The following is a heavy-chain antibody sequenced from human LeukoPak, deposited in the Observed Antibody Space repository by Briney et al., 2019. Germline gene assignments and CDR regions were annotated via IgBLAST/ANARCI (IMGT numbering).Heavy chain of an antibody. CDR3: ARGFWGGGYFDL. V-gene: IGHV4-38-2*02. J-gene: IGHJ2*01. CDR1: GYSISSGYW. D-gene: IGHD3-16*01. CDR2: TYRSGSP. Sequence: PSETLSLTCTVSGYSISSGYWWGWIRQPPGKGLEWIGSTYRSGSPYYNPSLKSRATISVDTSNNQFSLKLSPVTAEDAAIYYCARGFWGGGYFDLWGRGTLVTVSS.